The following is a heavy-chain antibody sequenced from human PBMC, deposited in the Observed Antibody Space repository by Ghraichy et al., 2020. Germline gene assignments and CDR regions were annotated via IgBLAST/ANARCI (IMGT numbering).Heavy chain of an antibody. CDR1: GFTFSNYA. D-gene: IGHD3-10*01. V-gene: IGHV3-23*01. J-gene: IGHJ4*02. CDR2: ISVSGTST. Sequence: GGSLRLSCAASGFTFSNYAMSWVRQAPGKGLEWVSGISVSGTSTYDADAARGRFTVSRDNSKNTVYLQMNGLRAEDTATYYCAKDVRFGTFWGQGTLVIVSS. CDR3: AKDVRFGTF.